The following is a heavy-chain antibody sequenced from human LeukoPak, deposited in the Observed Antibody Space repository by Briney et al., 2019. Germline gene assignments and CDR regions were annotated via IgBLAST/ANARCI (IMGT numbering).Heavy chain of an antibody. CDR1: GYTFTSYG. V-gene: IGHV1-18*01. J-gene: IGHJ6*03. Sequence: GASVKVSCKASGYTFTSYGISWVRQAPGQGLKWMGWISAYNGNTNYTQKLQGRVTMTTDTSTSTAYMELGSLRSEDTAVYYCATLCCGSYYMDVWGKGTTVTVSS. CDR3: ATLCCGSYYMDV. CDR2: ISAYNGNT. D-gene: IGHD2-15*01.